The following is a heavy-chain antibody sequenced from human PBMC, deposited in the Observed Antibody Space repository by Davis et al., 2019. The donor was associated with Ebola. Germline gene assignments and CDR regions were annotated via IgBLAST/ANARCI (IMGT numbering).Heavy chain of an antibody. CDR3: ARGDDFWSGYYGRYYYYGMDV. CDR1: GGSISSSSYY. CDR2: IYYSGST. V-gene: IGHV4-39*07. D-gene: IGHD3-3*01. J-gene: IGHJ6*02. Sequence: SETLSLTCTVSGGSISSSSYYWGWIRQPPGKGLEWIGSIYYSGSTNYNPSLKSRVTISVDTSKNQFSLKLSSVTAADTAVYYCARGDDFWSGYYGRYYYYGMDVWGQGTTVTVSS.